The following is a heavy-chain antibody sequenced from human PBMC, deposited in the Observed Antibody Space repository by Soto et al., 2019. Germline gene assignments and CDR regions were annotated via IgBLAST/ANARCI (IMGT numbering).Heavy chain of an antibody. D-gene: IGHD7-27*01. CDR1: GFTFSSYS. CDR3: ARVVSPPVNWGLYGMDV. J-gene: IGHJ6*02. CDR2: ISSSSSYI. Sequence: EVQLVESGGGLVKPGGSLRLSCAASGFTFSSYSMNWVRQAPGKGLESVSSISSSSSYIYYADSVKGRFTISRDNAKNSLYLQMNSLRAEDTAVYYCARVVSPPVNWGLYGMDVWGQGTTVTVSS. V-gene: IGHV3-21*01.